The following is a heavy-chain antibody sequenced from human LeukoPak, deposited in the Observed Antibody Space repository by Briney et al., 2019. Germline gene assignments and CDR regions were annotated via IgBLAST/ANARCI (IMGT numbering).Heavy chain of an antibody. CDR3: ARGMLLGYYMDV. CDR1: GYTFTSYD. V-gene: IGHV1-8*03. D-gene: IGHD2-15*01. Sequence: ASVKVSCKASGYTFTSYDINWVRQATGQGLEWMGWMNPNSGNTGYAQEFQGRVTITRNTSISTAYMELSSLRSEDTAVYYCARGMLLGYYMDVWGKGTTVTVSS. J-gene: IGHJ6*03. CDR2: MNPNSGNT.